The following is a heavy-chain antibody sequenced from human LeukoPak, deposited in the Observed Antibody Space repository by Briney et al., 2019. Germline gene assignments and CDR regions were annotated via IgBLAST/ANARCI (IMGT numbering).Heavy chain of an antibody. CDR3: ARLDYDFWSGYYPPPLATFDY. V-gene: IGHV3-30-3*01. Sequence: GGSLRLSCATSGFTFSRYAMHWVRQAPGKGLEWVALISYDANIGSNKYYADSVKGRFTISRDNSKNTLYLQMNSLRAEDTAVYYCARLDYDFWSGYYPPPLATFDYWGQGTLVTVSS. CDR2: ISYDANIGSNK. CDR1: GFTFSRYA. J-gene: IGHJ4*02. D-gene: IGHD3-3*01.